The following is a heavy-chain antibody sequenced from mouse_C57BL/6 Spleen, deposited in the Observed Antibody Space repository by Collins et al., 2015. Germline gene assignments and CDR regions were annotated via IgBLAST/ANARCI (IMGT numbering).Heavy chain of an antibody. V-gene: IGHV3-6*01. CDR2: ITYDGSN. CDR3: AREPRGFYAMDY. D-gene: IGHD3-1*01. J-gene: IGHJ4*01. Sequence: DVQRSGVQDPGLVTPSQSLSLTCSVTGYSITNGYYWNWIRQFPGNKLEWMGYITYDGSNNYNPSLKNRISITRDTSKNQFFLKLNSVTTEDTATYYCAREPRGFYAMDYWGQGTSVTVSS. CDR1: GYSITNGYY.